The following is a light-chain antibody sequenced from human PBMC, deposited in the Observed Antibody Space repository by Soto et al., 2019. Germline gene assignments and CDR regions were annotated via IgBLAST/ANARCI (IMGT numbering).Light chain of an antibody. CDR2: WAS. CDR1: QSVLYSSNNKNY. V-gene: IGKV4-1*01. J-gene: IGKJ2*01. Sequence: DIVMTQSPDSLAVSLGDRATINCKSSQSVLYSSNNKNYLAWYQQRPGQPPKLLIYWASTRESGVPDRFSGSGSGTDFTLTISSLQAEDVAVYYCHQYYNTPYTFGQGTKLEIK. CDR3: HQYYNTPYT.